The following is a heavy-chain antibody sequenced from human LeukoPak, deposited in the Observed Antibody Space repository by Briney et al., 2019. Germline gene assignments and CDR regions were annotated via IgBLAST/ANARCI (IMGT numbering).Heavy chain of an antibody. J-gene: IGHJ3*02. Sequence: PSETLSLTCTVSGGSISSYYWSWIRQPPGKGLEWIGYIYYSGSTNYNPSLKSRVTISVDTSKNQFSLKLSSVTAADTAVYYCARSPTDYGDYEDAFDIWGQGTMVTVSS. D-gene: IGHD4-17*01. CDR1: GGSISSYY. CDR3: ARSPTDYGDYEDAFDI. CDR2: IYYSGST. V-gene: IGHV4-59*12.